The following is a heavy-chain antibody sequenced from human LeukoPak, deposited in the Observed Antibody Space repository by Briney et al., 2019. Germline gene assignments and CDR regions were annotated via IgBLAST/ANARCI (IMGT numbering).Heavy chain of an antibody. J-gene: IGHJ4*02. CDR3: ARGYDGDY. CDR1: GYTFTSYG. V-gene: IGHV1-2*06. D-gene: IGHD3-16*01. Sequence: ASVKVSCKASGYTFTSYGISWVRQAPGQGLERMGRINPKSGGTNYAQKLQGRVTMTRDTSISTVYMELSRLRSDDTAVYYCARGYDGDYWGQGTLVTVSS. CDR2: INPKSGGT.